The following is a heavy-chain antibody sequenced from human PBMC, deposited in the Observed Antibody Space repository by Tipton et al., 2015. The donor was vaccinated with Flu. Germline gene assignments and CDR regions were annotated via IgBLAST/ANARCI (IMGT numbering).Heavy chain of an antibody. CDR2: INPDGSDK. J-gene: IGHJ4*02. Sequence: QLVQSGGGLIQPGGSLRLSCAVSGFTFSSHWMSWIRQAPGKGLEWVANINPDGSDKYYMGSVKGRFTVSRDNARNSLFLQMNGLRADDTAVYYCARALTSVSKDHCGQGTLVTVSS. D-gene: IGHD4-17*01. CDR1: GFTFSSHW. V-gene: IGHV3-7*03. CDR3: ARALTSVSKDH.